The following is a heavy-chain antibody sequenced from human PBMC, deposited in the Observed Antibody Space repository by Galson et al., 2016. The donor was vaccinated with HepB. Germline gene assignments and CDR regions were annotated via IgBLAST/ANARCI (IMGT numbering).Heavy chain of an antibody. CDR3: ARGGLTPIIITV. CDR1: GTTLTDKY. CDR2: ITHSGRT. J-gene: IGHJ4*01. D-gene: IGHD4-11*01. V-gene: IGHV4-34*01. Sequence: ETLSLTCAVYGTTLTDKYWSWIRQTPGRGLEWIAEITHSGRTAYNPSLRSRVAIFVDTATNQFSLALTSVTAADTGFYYCARGGLTPIIITVWGHGTLVTVS.